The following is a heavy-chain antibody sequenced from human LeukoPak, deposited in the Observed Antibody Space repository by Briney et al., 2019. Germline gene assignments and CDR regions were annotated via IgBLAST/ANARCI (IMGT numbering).Heavy chain of an antibody. CDR2: ISSSGTTI. D-gene: IGHD5-24*01. CDR3: ARVTGGYNLVDY. V-gene: IGHV3-48*03. J-gene: IGHJ4*02. Sequence: PGGSLRLSCAASGFTFSSYEMNWVRQAPGKGLEWVSYISSSGTTISYAQSVKGRFTMSRDNAKNTLYLQMNSLRAEDTAVYYCARVTGGYNLVDYWGQGALVTVSS. CDR1: GFTFSSYE.